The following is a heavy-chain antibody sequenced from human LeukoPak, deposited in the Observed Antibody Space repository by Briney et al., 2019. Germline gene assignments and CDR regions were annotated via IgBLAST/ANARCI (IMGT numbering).Heavy chain of an antibody. D-gene: IGHD6-19*01. V-gene: IGHV1-18*04. CDR3: ARDELPYSSGLDFDY. CDR1: GYTFTSYG. CDR2: ISAYNGNT. J-gene: IGHJ4*02. Sequence: ASVKVSCKASGYTFTSYGISWVRQAPGQGFEWMGWISAYNGNTNYAQKLQGRVTMTTDTSTSTAYMELRSLRSDDTAVYYCARDELPYSSGLDFDYWGQGTLVTVSS.